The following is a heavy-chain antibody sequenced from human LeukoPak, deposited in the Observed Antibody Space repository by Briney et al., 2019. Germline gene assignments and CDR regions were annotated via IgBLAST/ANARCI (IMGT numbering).Heavy chain of an antibody. Sequence: PGGSLRLSCAASGFTFNSYAMHWVRQAPGKGLEYVSAISSNGGSTYYANSVKGRFTISRDNSKNTLYLQMGSLRAEDMAVYYCARDAMGDYYFDYWGQGTLVTVSS. CDR3: ARDAMGDYYFDY. CDR2: ISSNGGST. V-gene: IGHV3-64*01. CDR1: GFTFNSYA. D-gene: IGHD5-18*01. J-gene: IGHJ4*02.